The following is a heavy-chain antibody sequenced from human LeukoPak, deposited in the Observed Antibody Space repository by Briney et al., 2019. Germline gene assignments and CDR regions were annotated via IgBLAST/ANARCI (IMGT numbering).Heavy chain of an antibody. Sequence: SETLSLTCTVSGGSISSGGYYWSWIRQHPGKGLEWIGYIYYSGSTYYNPSLKSRVTISVDTSKNQSSLKLSSVTAADTAVYYCARGLVVPAADHFDYWGQGTLVTVSS. CDR3: ARGLVVPAADHFDY. J-gene: IGHJ4*02. CDR1: GGSISSGGYY. D-gene: IGHD2-2*01. CDR2: IYYSGST. V-gene: IGHV4-31*03.